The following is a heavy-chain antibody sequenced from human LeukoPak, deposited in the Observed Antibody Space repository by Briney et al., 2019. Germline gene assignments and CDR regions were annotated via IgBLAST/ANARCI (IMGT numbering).Heavy chain of an antibody. V-gene: IGHV3-30*02. CDR1: GFTFSSYG. J-gene: IGHJ4*02. Sequence: QAGGSLRLSCAASGFTFSSYGMHWVRQAPGKGLEWVAFIRYDGSNKYYADSVKGQFTISRDNSKNTLYLQMNSLRAEDTAVYYCAKGGAVYAKLVDYWGQGTLVTVSS. CDR3: AKGGAVYAKLVDY. CDR2: IRYDGSNK. D-gene: IGHD2-8*01.